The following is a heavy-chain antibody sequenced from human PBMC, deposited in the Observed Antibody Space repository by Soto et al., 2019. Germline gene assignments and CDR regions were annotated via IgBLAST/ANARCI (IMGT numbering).Heavy chain of an antibody. D-gene: IGHD7-27*01. V-gene: IGHV4-30-2*05. CDR2: IYKSATT. Sequence: PSETLSLTCIVSGASISTGGYSWSWIRQPPGKGPEWIGYIYKSATTYYNPSFESRVAISVDTSKSQFSLNVTSVTAADTAVYFCARGRYCLTGRCFPNWFDSWGQGALVTVSS. CDR3: ARGRYCLTGRCFPNWFDS. J-gene: IGHJ5*01. CDR1: GASISTGGYS.